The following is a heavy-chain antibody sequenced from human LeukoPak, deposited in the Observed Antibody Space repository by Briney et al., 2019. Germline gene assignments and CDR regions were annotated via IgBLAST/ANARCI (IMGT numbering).Heavy chain of an antibody. CDR1: GFTFSSYS. Sequence: PGGSLRLSCAASGFTFSSYSMNWVRQAQGKGLEWVSSISSSSSYIYYADSVKGRFTISRDKTKNSLYLQMNSLRAKDTALYYCARAHVVGRFLEWLSAFDIWGQGTMVTVSS. CDR2: ISSSSSYI. CDR3: ARAHVVGRFLEWLSAFDI. D-gene: IGHD3-3*01. V-gene: IGHV3-21*04. J-gene: IGHJ3*02.